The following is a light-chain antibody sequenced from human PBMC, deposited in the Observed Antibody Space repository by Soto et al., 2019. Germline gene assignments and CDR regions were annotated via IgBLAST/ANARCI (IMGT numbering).Light chain of an antibody. CDR3: QQYDSDPYS. Sequence: IQVTQSPSTLSASVGDRVTITCRASQSISSWLAWYQHKPGKAPEVLIYKASRLQSGVPSRFSGSGSGTEFTLTISSPQPDDFATYYCQQYDSDPYSFGQGTKLEIK. CDR2: KAS. CDR1: QSISSW. J-gene: IGKJ2*03. V-gene: IGKV1-5*03.